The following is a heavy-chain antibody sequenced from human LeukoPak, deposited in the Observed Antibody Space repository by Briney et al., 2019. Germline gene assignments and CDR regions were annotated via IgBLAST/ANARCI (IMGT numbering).Heavy chain of an antibody. CDR3: ARNVGWYSHDS. Sequence: SETLSLICSVSGDSLSSHYWSWIRQPPGKGLEWIGYIYGSGSTHYDPSLRSRVTISEDTSKNQFSLRLTSVTAADTAVYYCARNVGWYSHDSWGQGTLVTVSS. V-gene: IGHV4-59*08. CDR1: GDSLSSHY. J-gene: IGHJ4*02. CDR2: IYGSGST. D-gene: IGHD6-19*01.